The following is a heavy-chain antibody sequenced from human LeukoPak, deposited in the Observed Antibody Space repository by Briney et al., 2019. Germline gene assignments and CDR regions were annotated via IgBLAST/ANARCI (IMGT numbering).Heavy chain of an antibody. D-gene: IGHD3-3*01. CDR3: ARETDFWSGHYYLDY. V-gene: IGHV1-69*04. CDR2: IIPILGIA. J-gene: IGHJ4*02. Sequence: SVKVSCKASGGTFSSYTISWVRQAPGQGLEWMGRIIPILGIANYAQKFQGRATITADKSTSTAYMELSSLRSEDTAVYYCARETDFWSGHYYLDYWGQGTLVTVSS. CDR1: GGTFSSYT.